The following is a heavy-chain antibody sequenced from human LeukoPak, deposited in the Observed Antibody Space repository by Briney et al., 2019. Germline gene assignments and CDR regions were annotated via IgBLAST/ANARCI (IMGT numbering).Heavy chain of an antibody. CDR2: VNHSGST. J-gene: IGHJ4*02. D-gene: IGHD6-19*01. CDR1: GGSFSGTY. Sequence: SETLSLTCAVYGGSFSGTYWSWIRQPPGKGLEWIGEVNHSGSTSYNPSLKSRVTISVDTSKNQLSLKLSSVTAADTAVYYCASRYSSGWYDFDYWGQGTLVTVSS. CDR3: ASRYSSGWYDFDY. V-gene: IGHV4-34*01.